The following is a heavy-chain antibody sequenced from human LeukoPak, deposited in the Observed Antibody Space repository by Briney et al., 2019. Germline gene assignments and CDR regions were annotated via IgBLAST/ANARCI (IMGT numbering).Heavy chain of an antibody. CDR1: GGTFSSYA. CDR2: IIPIFGTA. Sequence: GASVKVSCKASGGTFSSYAISWVRQAPGQGLEWMGGIIPIFGTASYAQRFQGRVTITADESTSTAYMELSSLRSEDTAVYYCAREASSSGWFDYWGQGTLVTVSS. J-gene: IGHJ4*02. D-gene: IGHD6-19*01. CDR3: AREASSSGWFDY. V-gene: IGHV1-69*13.